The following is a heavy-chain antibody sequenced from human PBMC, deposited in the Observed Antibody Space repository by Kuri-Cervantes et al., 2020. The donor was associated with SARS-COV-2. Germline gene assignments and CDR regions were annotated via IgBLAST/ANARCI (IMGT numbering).Heavy chain of an antibody. J-gene: IGHJ4*02. CDR2: VGTAGDT. V-gene: IGHV3-13*03. D-gene: IGHD4-17*01. CDR3: ARSPGDGDYDPFDY. CDR1: GFSFSNCD. Sequence: GGSLRLSCAACGFSFSNCDMHRVRQATGKGLEWVSTVGTAGDTYYPGSVKGHFTISRENAKNSLYLQMNSLRAEDTAVYYCARSPGDGDYDPFDYWGQGTLVTVSS.